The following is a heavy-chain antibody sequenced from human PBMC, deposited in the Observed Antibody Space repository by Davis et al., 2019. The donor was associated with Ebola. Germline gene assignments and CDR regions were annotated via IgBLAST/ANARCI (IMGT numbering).Heavy chain of an antibody. J-gene: IGHJ6*04. V-gene: IGHV3-48*02. D-gene: IGHD3-22*01. Sequence: GESLKISCVASEFTFNNYVMNWVRQAPGKGLEWVSYISSSSSTIYYADSVKGRFTISRDNAKNSLYLQMNSLRDEDTAVYYCAREEYYYDSSGRPGTYYYYYGMDVWGKGTTVTVSS. CDR2: ISSSSSTI. CDR3: AREEYYYDSSGRPGTYYYYYGMDV. CDR1: EFTFNNYV.